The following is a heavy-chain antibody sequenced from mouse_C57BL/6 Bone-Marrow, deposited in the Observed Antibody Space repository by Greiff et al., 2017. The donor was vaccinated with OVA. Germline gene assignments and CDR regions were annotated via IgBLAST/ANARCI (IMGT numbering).Heavy chain of an antibody. CDR1: GYAFSSSW. V-gene: IGHV1-82*01. CDR2: IYPGDGDT. CDR3: AREGGYYYDY. D-gene: IGHD2-3*01. J-gene: IGHJ4*01. Sequence: VQLQQSGPELVKPGASVKISCKASGYAFSSSWMNWVKQRPGKGLEWIGRIYPGDGDTNYNGKFKGKATLTADKSSSTAYMQLSSLTSEDSAVYSCAREGGYYYDYWGQGTSVTVSS.